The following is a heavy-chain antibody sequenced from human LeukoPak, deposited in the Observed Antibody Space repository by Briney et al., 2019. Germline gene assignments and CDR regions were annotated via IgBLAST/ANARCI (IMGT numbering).Heavy chain of an antibody. D-gene: IGHD6-19*01. CDR2: IYGARSK. CDR3: ASWPGGWYGEDS. V-gene: IGHV3-53*01. CDR1: GVTVSNNF. Sequence: GGSLRPSCAASGVTVSNNFMSWVRQAPGKGLEWVSVIYGARSKNYADCVKGRFTFSRDTSKNSLYLQMNSLRAEDTAVYYCASWPGGWYGEDSWGQGTLVTVSS. J-gene: IGHJ4*02.